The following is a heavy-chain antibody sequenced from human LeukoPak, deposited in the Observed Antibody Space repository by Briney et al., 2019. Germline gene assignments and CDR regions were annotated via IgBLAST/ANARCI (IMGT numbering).Heavy chain of an antibody. CDR1: DFSLSSFW. D-gene: IGHD3-22*01. Sequence: TGGSLRLSCAASDFSLSSFWMSWVRQAPGKGLEWVANIKRDGSDKNYVDPVKGRFTISRDNAKNSLYLQMNSLRAEDTAVYYCARDLGHYYDTQGRDWGQGTLVTVSS. J-gene: IGHJ4*02. CDR2: IKRDGSDK. CDR3: ARDLGHYYDTQGRD. V-gene: IGHV3-7*01.